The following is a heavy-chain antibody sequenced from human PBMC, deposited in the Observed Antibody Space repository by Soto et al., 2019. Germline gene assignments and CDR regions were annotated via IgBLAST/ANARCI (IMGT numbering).Heavy chain of an antibody. Sequence: SQTLSLTCAISGDSVSSNSAAWNWIRQSPSRGLEWLERTYYRSKWYNDYAVSVKSRITINPDTSKNQFSLQLNSVTPEDTAVDYGARVEGSGWYFDYWGQGTLVTVSS. CDR3: ARVEGSGWYFDY. V-gene: IGHV6-1*01. D-gene: IGHD6-19*01. J-gene: IGHJ4*02. CDR2: TYYRSKWYN. CDR1: GDSVSSNSAA.